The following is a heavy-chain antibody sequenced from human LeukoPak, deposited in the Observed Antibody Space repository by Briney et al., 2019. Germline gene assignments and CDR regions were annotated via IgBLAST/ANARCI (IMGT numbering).Heavy chain of an antibody. J-gene: IGHJ4*02. CDR2: IPASGGST. CDR1: GFTFSSNV. D-gene: IGHD3-22*01. Sequence: QTGGSLRLSCAASGFTFSSNVMIWVRQAPGKGLEWVSSIPASGGSTYYADSVKGRFTISRDNSKNSLYLQMNSLRVGDTAVYYCAKEAYYDGTGYFDFWGQGTLVTVSS. V-gene: IGHV3-23*01. CDR3: AKEAYYDGTGYFDF.